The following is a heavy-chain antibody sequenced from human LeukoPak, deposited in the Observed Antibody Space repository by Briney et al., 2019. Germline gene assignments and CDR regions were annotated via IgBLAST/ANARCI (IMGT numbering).Heavy chain of an antibody. D-gene: IGHD2-21*01. CDR3: ASDSFSISAQSTVNFGY. V-gene: IGHV3-7*01. Sequence: GGSLRLSCAASGFTFSNYWMSWVRQAPGKGLEWVANINEDGSAQYYVGSVRGRFTISRDNAKNSQYLQMSSLRVEDTAVYYCASDSFSISAQSTVNFGYWGQGILVTVSS. CDR2: INEDGSAQ. J-gene: IGHJ4*02. CDR1: GFTFSNYW.